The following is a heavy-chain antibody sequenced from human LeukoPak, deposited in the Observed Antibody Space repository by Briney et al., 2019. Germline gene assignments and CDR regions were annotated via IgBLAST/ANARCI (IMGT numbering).Heavy chain of an antibody. CDR1: GFTFSSYS. Sequence: PGGSLRLSRASSGFTFSSYSMNWIRQAPGKGLEWVSSMTASSSHIWYADVVKGRFTISRDNAKNSLYLQMNSLTADDTGVYYCARDANCSSDNWGQGTLVTVSS. D-gene: IGHD6-13*01. CDR2: MTASSSHI. V-gene: IGHV3-21*03. J-gene: IGHJ4*02. CDR3: ARDANCSSDN.